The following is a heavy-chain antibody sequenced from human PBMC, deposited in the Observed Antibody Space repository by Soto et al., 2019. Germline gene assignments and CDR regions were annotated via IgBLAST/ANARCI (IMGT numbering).Heavy chain of an antibody. J-gene: IGHJ6*02. Sequence: HPGGSLRLSCAASGFTFSTYSMNWVRQAPGKGLEWVSYIGSSSSTIYYADSVKGRFTISRDNAKNSLYLQMNSLRDEDTAVYYCARARTSGVTYYGMDVWGQGTTVTVSS. CDR2: IGSSSSTI. CDR3: ARARTSGVTYYGMDV. CDR1: GFTFSTYS. D-gene: IGHD3-10*01. V-gene: IGHV3-48*02.